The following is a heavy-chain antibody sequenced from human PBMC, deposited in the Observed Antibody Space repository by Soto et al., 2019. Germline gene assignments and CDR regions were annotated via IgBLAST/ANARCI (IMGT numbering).Heavy chain of an antibody. V-gene: IGHV3-30*18. CDR1: GFTFSSYG. CDR3: AKSDWFDP. Sequence: GGSLRLSCAASGFTFSSYGMHWGRQAGGKGLGGGAVISYEGSNKYYADSVKGRFTISRDNSKNTLYLQMNSLRAEDTAVYYCAKSDWFDPWGQGTLVTVSS. J-gene: IGHJ5*02. CDR2: ISYEGSNK.